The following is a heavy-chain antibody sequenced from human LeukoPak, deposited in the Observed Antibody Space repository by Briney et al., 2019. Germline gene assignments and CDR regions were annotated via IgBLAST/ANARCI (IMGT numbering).Heavy chain of an antibody. CDR1: GFTFSNYG. V-gene: IGHV3-33*01. CDR2: IWYDGSNK. Sequence: GGALRLSCAASGFTFSNYGMHWVRQAPGKGLEGVAVIWYDGSNKYCADSVKGRFTISRDNSKNTLYLQINSLRAEDTAMYYCARELPPVVNYRFDHWGQGTLVTVSS. J-gene: IGHJ5*02. CDR3: ARELPPVVNYRFDH. D-gene: IGHD1-7*01.